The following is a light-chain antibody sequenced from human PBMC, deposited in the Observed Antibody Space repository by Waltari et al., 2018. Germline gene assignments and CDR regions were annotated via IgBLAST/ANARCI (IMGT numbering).Light chain of an antibody. CDR3: QQYGSSPRT. V-gene: IGKV3-20*01. CDR2: ESV. Sequence: EIVLTLSPGTLSLSPGERATLSCRASQITSNALAWYQQKPGQAPGLIIYESVNRAAGIPDRFSGSGSGTVFTLTIIRLEPEDFAVYYCQQYGSSPRTFGQGTKVEL. CDR1: QITSNA. J-gene: IGKJ1*01.